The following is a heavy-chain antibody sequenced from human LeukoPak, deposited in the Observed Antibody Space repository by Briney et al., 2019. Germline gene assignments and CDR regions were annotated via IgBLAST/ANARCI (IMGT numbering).Heavy chain of an antibody. J-gene: IGHJ3*02. CDR2: ISSSSSYT. CDR1: GFTFSDYY. D-gene: IGHD1-26*01. CDR3: ARRSYPTDAFDI. Sequence: GGSLRLSCAASGFTFSDYYMSWIRQAPGKGLEWVSYISSSSSYTNYADSVKGRFTISRDNAKNSLYLQMNSLRAEDTAVYYCARRSYPTDAFDIWGQGTMVIVSS. V-gene: IGHV3-11*03.